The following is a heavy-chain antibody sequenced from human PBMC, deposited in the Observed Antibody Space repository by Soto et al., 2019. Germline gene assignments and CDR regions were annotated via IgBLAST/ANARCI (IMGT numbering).Heavy chain of an antibody. Sequence: GGSLRLSCAASGFTFSSYRMNWVRQAAGKGLEWVSYISSSSSYIYYADSVKGRFNISRDNAKNSLYLQMNSLSAEDTAVYYCGRYSLMATDQLDLWGQGTMVTVSS. V-gene: IGHV3-21*01. J-gene: IGHJ3*01. D-gene: IGHD5-12*01. CDR3: GRYSLMATDQLDL. CDR1: GFTFSSYR. CDR2: ISSSSSYI.